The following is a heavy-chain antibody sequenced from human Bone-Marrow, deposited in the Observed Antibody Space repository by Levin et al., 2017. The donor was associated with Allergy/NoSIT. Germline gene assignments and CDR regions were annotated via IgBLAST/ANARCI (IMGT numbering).Heavy chain of an antibody. D-gene: IGHD3-10*01. CDR3: AGASVVRGFESFWS. Sequence: SQTLSLTCTVSGASTSSDSHYWSWIRQPAGEGLEWIGRIHTSGNTDYNPSLKSRLTISVYTSRNQFSLQLNSVTAADTAVYYCAGASVVRGFESFWSWGKGTLVTVSS. CDR1: GASTSSDSHY. J-gene: IGHJ4*02. CDR2: IHTSGNT. V-gene: IGHV4-61*02.